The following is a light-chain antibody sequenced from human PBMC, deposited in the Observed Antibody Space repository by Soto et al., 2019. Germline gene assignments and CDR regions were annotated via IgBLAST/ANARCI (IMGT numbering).Light chain of an antibody. J-gene: IGLJ1*01. CDR2: EVR. Sequence: SALTQPASVSGSPGQSITISCTGTSSDVGGYNFVSWYQQHPGKAPKLIIYEVRNRPSGVSNRFSASKSGNTASLTISGLQAEDEAEYYCSSYASLYTRVFGTGTKVTVL. CDR1: SSDVGGYNF. V-gene: IGLV2-14*01. CDR3: SSYASLYTRV.